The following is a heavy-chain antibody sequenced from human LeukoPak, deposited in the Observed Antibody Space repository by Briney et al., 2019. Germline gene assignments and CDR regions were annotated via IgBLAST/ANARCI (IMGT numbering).Heavy chain of an antibody. CDR2: INHSGST. CDR1: GGSFSGYY. J-gene: IGHJ5*02. V-gene: IGHV4-34*01. Sequence: SETLSLTCAVYGGSFSGYYWSWIRQPPGKGLEWIGEINHSGSTNYNPSLKSRVTISEDTSKNQFSLKLSSVTAADTAVYYCARGDRITIFGVVIPNWFDPWGQGTLVTVSS. CDR3: ARGDRITIFGVVIPNWFDP. D-gene: IGHD3-3*01.